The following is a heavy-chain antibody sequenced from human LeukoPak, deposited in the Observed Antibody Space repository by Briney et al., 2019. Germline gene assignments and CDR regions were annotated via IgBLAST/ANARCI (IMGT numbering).Heavy chain of an antibody. Sequence: ASVKVSCKASGYTFTTYAFSWVRQAPGQGLEWMGWISAHNGNTKYAQNLQGRVTMTTDTSTSTAYMELRSLRSEDTAVYYCARDNSVEDTAWWFDPWGQGTLVTVSS. D-gene: IGHD4-23*01. CDR2: ISAHNGNT. CDR3: ARDNSVEDTAWWFDP. V-gene: IGHV1-18*01. J-gene: IGHJ5*02. CDR1: GYTFTTYA.